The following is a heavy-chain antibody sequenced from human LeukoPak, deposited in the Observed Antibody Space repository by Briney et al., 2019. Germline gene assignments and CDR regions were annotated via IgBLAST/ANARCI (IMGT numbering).Heavy chain of an antibody. CDR1: GYSFTSYW. D-gene: IGHD3-22*01. CDR3: ARPYPSSYYYDSSGYWYAFDI. J-gene: IGHJ3*02. V-gene: IGHV5-51*01. Sequence: GESLKISCTGSGYSFTSYWIGWVRQMPGKSLEWMGIIYPDDSDTRYSPSFQGQVTISADKSISTAYLQWSSLKASDTAMYYCARPYPSSYYYDSSGYWYAFDIWGQGTMVTVSS. CDR2: IYPDDSDT.